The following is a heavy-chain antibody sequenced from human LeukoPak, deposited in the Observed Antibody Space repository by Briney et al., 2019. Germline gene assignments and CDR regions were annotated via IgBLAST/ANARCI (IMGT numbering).Heavy chain of an antibody. D-gene: IGHD4-11*01. CDR1: GYTFTGYY. Sequence: ASVNVSCKASGYTFTGYYMHWVRQAPGQGLEWMGWINPNSGGTNYAQKFQGRVTMTRDTSISTVYMELSRLRSDDTAVYYCARDKTQSPLDYYYMDVWGKGTTVTVSS. V-gene: IGHV1-2*02. J-gene: IGHJ6*03. CDR2: INPNSGGT. CDR3: ARDKTQSPLDYYYMDV.